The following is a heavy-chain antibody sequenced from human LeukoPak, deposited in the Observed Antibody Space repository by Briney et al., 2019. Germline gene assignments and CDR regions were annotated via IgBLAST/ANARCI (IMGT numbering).Heavy chain of an antibody. D-gene: IGHD3-10*02. CDR1: GFTFDDYD. V-gene: IGHV3-48*03. J-gene: IGHJ6*04. Sequence: GGSLRLSCAASGFTFDDYDMSWVRHAPGKGLEWVSYISSSGSTIYYADSVKGRFTISRDNAKNSLYLQMNSLRAEDTAVYYCAELGITMIGGVWGKGTTVTISS. CDR3: AELGITMIGGV. CDR2: ISSSGSTI.